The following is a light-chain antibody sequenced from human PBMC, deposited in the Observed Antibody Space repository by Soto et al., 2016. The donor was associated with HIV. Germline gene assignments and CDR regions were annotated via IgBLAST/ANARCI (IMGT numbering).Light chain of an antibody. CDR3: QQSYSVPPT. CDR2: AAS. J-gene: IGKJ4*01. CDR1: QMINSY. Sequence: DIQMTQSPSSLSAYIGDRVTITCRASQMINSYLNWYQQKPGKAPKLLIYAASSLHVGVPSRFTGSGSGTDFSLTISNLQPEDFATYYCQQSYSVPPTFGGGTKVEIK. V-gene: IGKV1-39*01.